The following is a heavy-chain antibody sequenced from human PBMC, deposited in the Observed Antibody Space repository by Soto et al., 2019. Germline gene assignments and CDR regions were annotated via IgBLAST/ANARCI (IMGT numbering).Heavy chain of an antibody. V-gene: IGHV3-66*01. Sequence: GGSLRLSCAASGFTVSSNYMSWVRQAPGKGLEWVSVIYSGGSTYYADSVKGRFTISRDNSKNTLYLQMNSLRAEDTAVYYCARAAIVVVVAAKPGGDMDVWGKGTTVTVSS. CDR1: GFTVSSNY. D-gene: IGHD2-15*01. J-gene: IGHJ6*03. CDR3: ARAAIVVVVAAKPGGDMDV. CDR2: IYSGGST.